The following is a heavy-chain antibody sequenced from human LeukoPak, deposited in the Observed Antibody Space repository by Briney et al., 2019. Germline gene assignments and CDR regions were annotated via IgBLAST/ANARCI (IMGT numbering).Heavy chain of an antibody. Sequence: PGGFLRLSCAGSGFTFSGSAMHWVRQASGKGLEWVGRIRGKANSYATAYAASVKGRFTISRDDSKNTAYLQMNSLKTEVTAVYYCTRHSGSYYYFYMDVWGKGTTVTVSS. CDR2: IRGKANSYAT. CDR1: GFTFSGSA. V-gene: IGHV3-73*01. D-gene: IGHD3-10*01. CDR3: TRHSGSYYYFYMDV. J-gene: IGHJ6*03.